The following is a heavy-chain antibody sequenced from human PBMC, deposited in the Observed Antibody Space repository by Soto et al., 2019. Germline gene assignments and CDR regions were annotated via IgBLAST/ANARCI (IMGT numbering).Heavy chain of an antibody. CDR2: IDQDGSGK. V-gene: IGHV3-7*05. D-gene: IGHD1-1*01. CDR3: ERRREGTGRTLDY. J-gene: IGHJ4*02. CDR1: GFTFRAYW. Sequence: EVHLVESGGGLVQRGGSLRLSCAASGFTFRAYWMSWVRQAPGKGLEWVANIDQDGSGKYYVDSVRGRFTISRDNAHNSLYLQTNSLRDEDTAVYFCERRREGTGRTLDYWGQGTLVTVSS.